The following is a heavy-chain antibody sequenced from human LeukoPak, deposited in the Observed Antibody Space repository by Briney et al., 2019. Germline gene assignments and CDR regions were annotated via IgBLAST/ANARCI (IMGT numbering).Heavy chain of an antibody. D-gene: IGHD3-3*01. CDR2: IYYSGNT. Sequence: PSETLSLTCTVSGGSISYYYWGWIRQPPGKGLEWIGYIYYSGNTDYNPSLKSRVTMSVDTSKNQFSLKLSSVTAADTAVYYCASRSSIWSGYQDTLYYFDSWGQGTLVTVSS. J-gene: IGHJ4*02. CDR1: GGSISYYY. V-gene: IGHV4-59*01. CDR3: ASRSSIWSGYQDTLYYFDS.